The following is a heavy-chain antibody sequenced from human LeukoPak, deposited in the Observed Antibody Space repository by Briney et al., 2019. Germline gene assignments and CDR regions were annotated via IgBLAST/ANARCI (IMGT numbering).Heavy chain of an antibody. J-gene: IGHJ4*02. CDR3: ARGPLGDSSGYYYPYFDY. CDR1: GYTFTSYG. Sequence: ASVKVSCKASGYTFTSYGISWVRQAPGQGLEWMGWISAYNGNTNYAQKLQGRVTMTTDTSTSTAYMELRSLRSDDTAVYYCARGPLGDSSGYYYPYFDYWGQGTLVTVSS. V-gene: IGHV1-18*01. D-gene: IGHD3-22*01. CDR2: ISAYNGNT.